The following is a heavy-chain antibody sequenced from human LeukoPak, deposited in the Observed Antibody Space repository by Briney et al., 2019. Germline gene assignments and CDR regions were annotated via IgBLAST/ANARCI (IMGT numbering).Heavy chain of an antibody. Sequence: GWSLRLSCAASGFTFSTYWMSWVRQAPGKGLEWVANIKEDGSEKYYGDSVKGRFTISRDNAKNSLYLQMNSLRAEDTAVYYCARDSSGYQWGQGTLVTVSS. CDR2: IKEDGSEK. V-gene: IGHV3-7*01. CDR1: GFTFSTYW. J-gene: IGHJ4*02. D-gene: IGHD3-22*01. CDR3: ARDSSGYQ.